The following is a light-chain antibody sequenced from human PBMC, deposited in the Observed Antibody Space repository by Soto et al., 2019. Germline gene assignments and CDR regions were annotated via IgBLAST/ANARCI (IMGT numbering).Light chain of an antibody. CDR3: QQYNNWPQT. CDR2: GAS. J-gene: IGKJ1*01. CDR1: QNVSSN. Sequence: EIVMTQSPATLSVSPGERATLSCRASQNVSSNLAWYQQNPGQAPRLLIYGASTRATGIPARFSGSGSGTEFTRTISSLQSEDFAVYYCQQYNNWPQTFGQGTKVDIK. V-gene: IGKV3-15*01.